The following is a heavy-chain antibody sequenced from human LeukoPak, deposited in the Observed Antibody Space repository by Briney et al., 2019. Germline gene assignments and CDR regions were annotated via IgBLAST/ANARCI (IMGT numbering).Heavy chain of an antibody. CDR3: AREFSGSAAGLYYYYYYYMDV. Sequence: ASVKVSCKASGYTFTGYYMHWVRQAPGQGLEWMGWINPNSGGTNYAQKFQGRVTMTRDTSISTAYMELSRLRSDDTAVYYCAREFSGSAAGLYYYYYYYMDVWGKGTTVTVSS. D-gene: IGHD6-13*01. CDR1: GYTFTGYY. V-gene: IGHV1-2*02. J-gene: IGHJ6*03. CDR2: INPNSGGT.